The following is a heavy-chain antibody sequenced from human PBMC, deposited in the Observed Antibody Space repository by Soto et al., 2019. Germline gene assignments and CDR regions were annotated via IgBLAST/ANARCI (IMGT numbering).Heavy chain of an antibody. CDR1: GGSISSSSFY. V-gene: IGHV4-39*01. D-gene: IGHD3-3*01. CDR3: ARHDFGVVNIWIDP. CDR2: IYYSGST. J-gene: IGHJ5*02. Sequence: SETLSLTCTVSGGSISSSSFYWGWIRQPPGKGLEWIGSIYYSGSTYYNPSLKSRVTISVDTSKNQFSLKLSSVTAADTAVYYCARHDFGVVNIWIDPWGQGTLVTVSS.